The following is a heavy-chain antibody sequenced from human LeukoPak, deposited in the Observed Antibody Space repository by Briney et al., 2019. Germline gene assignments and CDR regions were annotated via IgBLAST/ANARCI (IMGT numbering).Heavy chain of an antibody. V-gene: IGHV3-74*01. CDR1: GFTFSSYW. J-gene: IGHJ4*02. D-gene: IGHD1-20*01. CDR3: ARVSRYNWNDPYFDY. Sequence: PGGSLRLSCAASGFTFSSYWMPWVRQAPGKGLVWVSRINSDGSSTSYADSVKGRFTISRDNAKNTLYLQMNSLRAEDTAVYYCARVSRYNWNDPYFDYWGQGTLVTVSS. CDR2: INSDGSST.